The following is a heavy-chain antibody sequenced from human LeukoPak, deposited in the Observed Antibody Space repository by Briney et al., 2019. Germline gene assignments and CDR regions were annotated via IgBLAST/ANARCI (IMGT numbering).Heavy chain of an antibody. CDR2: IRKKADNYAT. CDR1: GFTFSGSA. V-gene: IGHV3-73*01. CDR3: VPTYFSDSSTFYPDY. D-gene: IGHD3-22*01. J-gene: IGHJ4*02. Sequence: PGGSLRLSCAAFGFTFSGSAMHWVRQASRKGLESAGRIRKKADNYATAYAASVKGRFTISRDDSKNTAYLQMNSLKTEDTAVYYCVPTYFSDSSTFYPDYWGQGTLVTVSS.